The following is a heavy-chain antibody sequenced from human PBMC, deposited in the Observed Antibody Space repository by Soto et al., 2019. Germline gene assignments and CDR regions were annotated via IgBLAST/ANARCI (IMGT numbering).Heavy chain of an antibody. CDR2: ISGSGGST. J-gene: IGHJ4*02. CDR1: GFTFSSYA. V-gene: IGHV3-23*01. CDR3: AKDLRDEYYFDY. Sequence: EVQLLESGGGLVQPGGSLRLSCAASGFTFSSYAMSWVRQAPGKGLEWVSAISGSGGSTYYEDSVKGRFTISRDNSKNTLYLQMNSLRAEDTAVYYCAKDLRDEYYFDYWGQGTLVTVSS.